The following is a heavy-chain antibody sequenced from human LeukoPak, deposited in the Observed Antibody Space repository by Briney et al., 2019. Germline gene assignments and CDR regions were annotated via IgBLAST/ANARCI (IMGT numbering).Heavy chain of an antibody. D-gene: IGHD2-21*01. CDR3: ARDLSVAYDF. CDR2: LVYDERN. V-gene: IGHV3-33*01. J-gene: IGHJ4*02. Sequence: GGSLRLSCAASGFPFSSYGMHWVRQAPGKGLEWVARLVYDERNDYANSVKGRFTISRDNSKNTLYLQMDNLRVDDTAVYYCARDLSVAYDFWGQGILVTVSS. CDR1: GFPFSSYG.